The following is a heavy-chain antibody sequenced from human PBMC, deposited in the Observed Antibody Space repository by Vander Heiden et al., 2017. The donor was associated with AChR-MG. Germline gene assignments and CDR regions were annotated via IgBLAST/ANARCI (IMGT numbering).Heavy chain of an antibody. CDR1: GGSFSGYY. J-gene: IGHJ1*01. D-gene: IGHD2-15*01. Sequence: QVQLQQWGAGLLKPSETLSRTCAVYGGSFSGYYWSWIRQPPGKGLEWIGEINHSGSTNYNPSLKSRVTISVDTSKNQFSLKLSSVTAADTAVYYCARRLGYCSGGSCYSSLYFQHWGQGTLVTVSS. CDR3: ARRLGYCSGGSCYSSLYFQH. V-gene: IGHV4-34*01. CDR2: INHSGST.